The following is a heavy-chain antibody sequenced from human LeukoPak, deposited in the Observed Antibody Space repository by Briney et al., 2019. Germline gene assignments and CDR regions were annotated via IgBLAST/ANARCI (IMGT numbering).Heavy chain of an antibody. CDR2: ISYDGSNK. CDR1: GFTSSSYA. V-gene: IGHV3-30-3*01. D-gene: IGHD1-14*01. Sequence: PGKSLRLSCADSGFTSSSYAMHWVRQAPGKGLEWVAVISYDGSNKYYADSVKGRFTISRDNSKNTLYLQMNSLRAEDTVVYYCARERNLNWFDPWGQGTLVTVSS. CDR3: ARERNLNWFDP. J-gene: IGHJ5*02.